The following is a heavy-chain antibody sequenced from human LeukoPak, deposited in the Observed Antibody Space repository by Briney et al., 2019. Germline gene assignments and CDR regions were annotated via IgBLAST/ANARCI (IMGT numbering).Heavy chain of an antibody. CDR3: TKDMIRAIFGQGYYHYYGMDV. D-gene: IGHD3-3*01. CDR2: ISGGGGST. Sequence: GGSLRLSCAASGFTFDDYSMHWVRQVPWKGLEWVCFISGGGGSTYYADSVKGGFTVSRDNRKKSLHLQMNSLRPEDTALYYCTKDMIRAIFGQGYYHYYGMDVWGQGTTVTVSS. V-gene: IGHV3-43*02. J-gene: IGHJ6*02. CDR1: GFTFDDYS.